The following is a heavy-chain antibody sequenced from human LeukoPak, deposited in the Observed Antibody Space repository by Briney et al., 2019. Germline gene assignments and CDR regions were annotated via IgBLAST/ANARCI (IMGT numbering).Heavy chain of an antibody. CDR3: ARRGWLQANWFDP. D-gene: IGHD5-24*01. CDR2: IIPIFGTA. J-gene: IGHJ5*02. V-gene: IGHV1-69*01. CDR1: GGTFSGYA. Sequence: SVKVSCKASGGTFSGYAISWVRQALGQGLEWMGGIIPIFGTANYAQKFQGRVTITADESTSTAYMELSSLRSEDTAVYYCARRGWLQANWFDPWGQGTLVTVSS.